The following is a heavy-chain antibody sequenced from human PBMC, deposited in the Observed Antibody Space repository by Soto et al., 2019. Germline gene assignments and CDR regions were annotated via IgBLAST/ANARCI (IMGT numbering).Heavy chain of an antibody. CDR2: MNPNSGNT. J-gene: IGHJ5*02. V-gene: IGHV1-8*01. Sequence: ASVKVSCKASGYTFTSYDINWVRQATGQGLEWMGWMNPNSGNTGCAQKFQGRVTMTRNTSISTAYMELSSLRSEDTAVYYCARAGRIAVASEYSWFDPWGQGTLVTVSS. CDR1: GYTFTSYD. CDR3: ARAGRIAVASEYSWFDP. D-gene: IGHD6-19*01.